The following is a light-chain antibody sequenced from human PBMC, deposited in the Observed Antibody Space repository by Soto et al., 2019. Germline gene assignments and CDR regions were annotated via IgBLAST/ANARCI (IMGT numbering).Light chain of an antibody. V-gene: IGKV3-20*01. Sequence: LLATHSPGTLASCPGERTTLSCRASQSISRYLAWYQQKPGQGPRLLIYGASSRATGTPDRFSGSGSGTDFTLTINRLEPEDFALYYCQQYGRSPPTFGQGTKVDIK. CDR3: QQYGRSPPT. CDR2: GAS. J-gene: IGKJ1*01. CDR1: QSISRY.